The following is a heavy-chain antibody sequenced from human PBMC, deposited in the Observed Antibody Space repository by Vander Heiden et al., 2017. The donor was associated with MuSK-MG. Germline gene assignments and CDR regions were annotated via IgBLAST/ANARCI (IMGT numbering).Heavy chain of an antibody. J-gene: IGHJ4*02. Sequence: EVQLVESGGHMVPPGGSLRLSCEASGFPFRAHSLTWVRQTPDKGLQWLSFITASGTTKYYADSVKGRFTISRDDSKNTLYLQMKRLRVEDAGVYYCAREGSGNYMIDYWGQGTLVTVSA. CDR1: GFPFRAHS. CDR3: AREGSGNYMIDY. CDR2: ITASGTTK. V-gene: IGHV3-48*01. D-gene: IGHD4-4*01.